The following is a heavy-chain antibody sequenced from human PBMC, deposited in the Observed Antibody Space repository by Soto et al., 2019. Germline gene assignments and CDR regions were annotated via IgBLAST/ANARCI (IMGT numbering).Heavy chain of an antibody. Sequence: PGGSLRLSCVGSGFTFRNYWMSWVRQAPGKGLEWVANIKQDGSERYYVDSVKGRFTISRDSAKNSLYLQMNSLRVEDTAFYYCARVGAARARHDSPGPKLFYFHVVDVWGQGTTVTGSS. CDR1: GFTFRNYW. CDR3: ARVGAARARHDSPGPKLFYFHVVDV. D-gene: IGHD6-6*01. J-gene: IGHJ6*02. V-gene: IGHV3-7*01. CDR2: IKQDGSER.